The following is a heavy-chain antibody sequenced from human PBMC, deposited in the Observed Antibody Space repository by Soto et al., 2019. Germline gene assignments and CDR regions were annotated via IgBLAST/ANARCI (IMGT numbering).Heavy chain of an antibody. V-gene: IGHV4-31*02. CDR2: IYYIGSA. D-gene: IGHD6-19*01. CDR1: GGSISSGGYY. Sequence: LSLTCTVSGGSISSGGYYWNWIRQHPGKGLEWIGYIYYIGSAYYNPSLKSRVTISVHTSNSQFSLELSSVTAADTAVYYCARGLITGSHYSGGWYYFDSWGQGTQVTVSS. J-gene: IGHJ4*02. CDR3: ARGLITGSHYSGGWYYFDS.